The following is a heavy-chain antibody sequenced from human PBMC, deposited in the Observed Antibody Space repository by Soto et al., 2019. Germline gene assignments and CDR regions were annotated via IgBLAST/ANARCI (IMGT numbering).Heavy chain of an antibody. D-gene: IGHD3-22*01. CDR1: GGSISSSSYY. V-gene: IGHV4-39*07. CDR2: IYYSGST. CDR3: AREVFYYDSSGYPYYFDY. Sequence: SETLSLTCTVSGGSISSSSYYWGWIRQPPGKGLEWIGSIYYSGSTYYNPSLKSRVTISVDTSKNQFSLKLSSVTAADTAVYYCAREVFYYDSSGYPYYFDYWGQGTLVTVSS. J-gene: IGHJ4*02.